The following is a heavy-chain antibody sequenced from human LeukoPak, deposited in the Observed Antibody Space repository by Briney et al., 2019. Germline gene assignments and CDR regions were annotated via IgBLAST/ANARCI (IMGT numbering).Heavy chain of an antibody. CDR3: ARDPIFNSCYFDY. V-gene: IGHV3-7*01. J-gene: IGHJ4*02. CDR1: GFTFTSYG. CDR2: IKQDGSEK. Sequence: GGSLRLSCATSGFTFTSYGMHWVRQAPGKGLEWVANIKQDGSEKYYVDSVKGRFTISRDNAKNSLYLQMNSLRAEDTAVYYCARDPIFNSCYFDYWGQGTLVTVSS. D-gene: IGHD3-3*02.